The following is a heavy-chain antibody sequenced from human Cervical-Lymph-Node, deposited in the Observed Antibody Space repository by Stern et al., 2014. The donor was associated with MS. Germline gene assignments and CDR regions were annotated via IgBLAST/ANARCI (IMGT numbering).Heavy chain of an antibody. Sequence: EVQLVESGGGLVQPGGSLRLSCAASGFTFSSYWVHWVRQVPGKGLVWVSRISPGGSTTHYADSVKGRFTISRDNAKNTLYLQMNSLRAEDTAVYYCARGFRDYWGQGTLVTVSS. V-gene: IGHV3-74*01. D-gene: IGHD2-21*01. CDR2: ISPGGSTT. J-gene: IGHJ4*02. CDR1: GFTFSSYW. CDR3: ARGFRDY.